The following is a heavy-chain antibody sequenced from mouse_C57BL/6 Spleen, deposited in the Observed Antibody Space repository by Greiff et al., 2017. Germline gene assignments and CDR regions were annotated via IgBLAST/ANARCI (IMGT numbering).Heavy chain of an antibody. CDR3: ARYNWDFYAMDY. V-gene: IGHV1-81*01. J-gene: IGHJ4*01. CDR1: GYTFTSYG. Sequence: VQGVESGAELARPGASVKLSCKASGYTFTSYGISWVKQRTGQGLEWIGEIYPRSGNTYYNEKFKGKATLTADKSSSTAYMELRSLTSEDSAVYFCARYNWDFYAMDYWGQGTSVTVSS. D-gene: IGHD4-1*01. CDR2: IYPRSGNT.